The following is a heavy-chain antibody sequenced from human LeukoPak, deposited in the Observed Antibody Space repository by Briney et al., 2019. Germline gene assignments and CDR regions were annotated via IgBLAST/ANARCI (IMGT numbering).Heavy chain of an antibody. V-gene: IGHV1-69*13. J-gene: IGHJ5*01. CDR2: LIPIFRTA. Sequence: SVKVSCKASGGIFSSHAISWVPQAPGHGLEWMGGLIPIFRTASYAPKLQGRVTITADESTSTAYMELSSLRSEDTAVYYCARWYGSGTRNPWFDSWGQGALVTVSS. D-gene: IGHD3-10*01. CDR1: GGIFSSHA. CDR3: ARWYGSGTRNPWFDS.